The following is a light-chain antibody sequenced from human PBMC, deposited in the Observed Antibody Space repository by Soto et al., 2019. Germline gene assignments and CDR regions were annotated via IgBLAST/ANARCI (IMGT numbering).Light chain of an antibody. CDR3: QQSITYPWT. V-gene: IGKV1-5*03. CDR1: QNIDMY. J-gene: IGKJ1*01. Sequence: DIQMTQSPSTQSASAGDRVTITSRVSQNIDMYLAWYQQKPGQAPSLLIYRASSLQSGVPSRFSGSGSGTEFTLTISSLQPDDFATYYCQQSITYPWTFGQGTKVDIK. CDR2: RAS.